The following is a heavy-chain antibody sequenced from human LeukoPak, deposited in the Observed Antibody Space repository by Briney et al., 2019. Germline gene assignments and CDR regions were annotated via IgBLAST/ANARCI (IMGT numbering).Heavy chain of an antibody. CDR2: ISSSGSYI. V-gene: IGHV3-21*01. CDR3: ARDGGVYSGSYYYDY. D-gene: IGHD1-26*01. CDR1: GXTFSSYS. Sequence: GGSLRLSCAASGXTFSSYSMNWVRQAPGKGLEWVSSISSSGSYIYYADSVKGRLTIYRDKAKNSLFMQMNSLRAEDKAVYYCARDGGVYSGSYYYDYWGQGMLVTVSS. J-gene: IGHJ4*02.